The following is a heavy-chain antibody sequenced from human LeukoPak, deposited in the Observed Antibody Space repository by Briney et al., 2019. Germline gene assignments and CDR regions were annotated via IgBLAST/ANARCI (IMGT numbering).Heavy chain of an antibody. D-gene: IGHD2-15*01. Sequence: ASVKVSCKASGYTFTGYYMHWVRQAPGQGLEWMGWINPSSGGTNYAQKLQGRVTMTSDTSISTANMELTSLRVEDTATYYCARCSGDTCYSKPPDNWGQGTLVTVSS. CDR1: GYTFTGYY. J-gene: IGHJ4*02. V-gene: IGHV1-2*02. CDR2: INPSSGGT. CDR3: ARCSGDTCYSKPPDN.